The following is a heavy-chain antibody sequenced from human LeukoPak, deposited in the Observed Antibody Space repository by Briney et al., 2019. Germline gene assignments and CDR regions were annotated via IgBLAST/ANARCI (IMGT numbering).Heavy chain of an antibody. J-gene: IGHJ4*02. Sequence: SETLSLTCTVSGGSISSSSYYWGWIRQPPGKGLEWIGSIYYSGSTYYNPSLKSRVTISVDTSKNQFSLKLSSVTAADTAVYYCARSSGEMATITYDYWGQGTLVTVSS. D-gene: IGHD5-24*01. CDR3: ARSSGEMATITYDY. V-gene: IGHV4-39*01. CDR2: IYYSGST. CDR1: GGSISSSSYY.